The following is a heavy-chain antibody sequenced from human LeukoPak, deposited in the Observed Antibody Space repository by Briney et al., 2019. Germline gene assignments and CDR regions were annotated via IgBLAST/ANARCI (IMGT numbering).Heavy chain of an antibody. CDR1: GGSISSYY. CDR3: ARLVLVRGLYYFDN. CDR2: IYYSGST. D-gene: IGHD3-10*01. J-gene: IGHJ4*02. V-gene: IGHV4-59*08. Sequence: SETLSLTCTVSGGSISSYYWSWIRQPPGKGLEWIGYIYYSGSTNYNPSLKSRVTISVDTSKNQFSLKLSSVTAADTAVYYCARLVLVRGLYYFDNWGQGTLVTVSS.